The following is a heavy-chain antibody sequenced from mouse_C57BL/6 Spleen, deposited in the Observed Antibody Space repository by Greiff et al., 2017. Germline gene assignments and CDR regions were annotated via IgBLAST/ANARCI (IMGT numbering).Heavy chain of an antibody. V-gene: IGHV2-9-1*01. Sequence: VKLMESGPGLVAPSQSLSITCTVSGFSLTSYAISWVRQTPGKGLEWLGVIWTGGGTNYNSSLTSRLCIIIDNSKSPVFLKLNSLQTDDTARYYCARNHYDGYYVDFDFWGQGTTLTVSS. D-gene: IGHD2-3*01. J-gene: IGHJ2*01. CDR3: ARNHYDGYYVDFDF. CDR2: IWTGGGT. CDR1: GFSLTSYA.